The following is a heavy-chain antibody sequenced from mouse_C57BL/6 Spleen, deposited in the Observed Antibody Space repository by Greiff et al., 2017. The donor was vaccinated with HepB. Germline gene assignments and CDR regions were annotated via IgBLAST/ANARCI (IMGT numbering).Heavy chain of an antibody. D-gene: IGHD1-1*01. Sequence: EVHLVESGGGLVKPGGSLKLSCAASGFTFSDYGMHWVRQAPEKGLEWVAYISSGSSTIYYADTVKGRFTISRDNAKNTLFLQMTSLRSEDTAMYYCATTVVVPGDYWGQGTTLTVSS. J-gene: IGHJ2*01. V-gene: IGHV5-17*01. CDR2: ISSGSSTI. CDR1: GFTFSDYG. CDR3: ATTVVVPGDY.